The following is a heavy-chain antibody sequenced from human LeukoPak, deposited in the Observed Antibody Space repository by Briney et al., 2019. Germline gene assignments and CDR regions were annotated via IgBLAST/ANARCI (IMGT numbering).Heavy chain of an antibody. D-gene: IGHD3-10*01. Sequence: ASVKVSCKASGYTFTSYVMHRVRQAPGQRLEWMGCINDGNGNTKYSQEFQGRVTITRDTSASTAYMELSSLRSEDMAVYYCARGAKFRSYGSGTYYTSLPFDPWGQGTLVTVSS. CDR3: ARGAKFRSYGSGTYYTSLPFDP. V-gene: IGHV1-3*03. CDR1: GYTFTSYV. J-gene: IGHJ5*02. CDR2: INDGNGNT.